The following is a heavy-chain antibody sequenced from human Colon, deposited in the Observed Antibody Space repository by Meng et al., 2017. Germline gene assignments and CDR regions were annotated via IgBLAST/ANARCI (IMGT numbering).Heavy chain of an antibody. CDR1: GGSIRRGYYY. CDR3: ARGPTTYFDY. J-gene: IGHJ4*02. V-gene: IGHV4-30-4*01. D-gene: IGHD4-17*01. CDR2: IYYSGST. Sequence: QVQLPQSGPGLVKPYQPLSLTCTVSGGSIRRGYYYWSWIRQPPGKGLEWIGYIYYSGSTYYNPSLKSRVTISVDTSKNQCSLKLSSVTAADTAVYYCARGPTTYFDYWGQGTLVTVSS.